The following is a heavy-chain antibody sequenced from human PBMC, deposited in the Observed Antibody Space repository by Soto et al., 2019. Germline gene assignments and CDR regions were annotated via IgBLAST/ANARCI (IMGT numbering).Heavy chain of an antibody. CDR2: INHSGST. Sequence: QVQLQQCGAGLVKPSETLSLTCAVYGGSFSGYYCRWIRQPPGKGLEWIGEINHSGSTNYNPSLKSRVTISVDPSNDQYSLELSSVTAADTAVYYCARENRRGYDYGMDVWGQGTTVTVSS. V-gene: IGHV4-34*01. CDR3: ARENRRGYDYGMDV. CDR1: GGSFSGYY. J-gene: IGHJ6*02.